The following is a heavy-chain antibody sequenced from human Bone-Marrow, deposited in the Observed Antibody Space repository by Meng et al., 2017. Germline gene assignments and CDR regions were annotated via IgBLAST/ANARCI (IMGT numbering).Heavy chain of an antibody. CDR2: IYYSGST. D-gene: IGHD3-22*01. CDR1: GGSISSYY. J-gene: IGHJ6*02. V-gene: IGHV4-59*01. Sequence: SETLSLTCTVSGGSISSYYWSWIRQPPGKGLEWIGYIYYSGSTNYNPSLKSRVTISVDTSKNQFSLKLSSVTAADTAVYYCARFTCYYDSSGCYYYYYGMDVWGQGTTVTVSS. CDR3: ARFTCYYDSSGCYYYYYGMDV.